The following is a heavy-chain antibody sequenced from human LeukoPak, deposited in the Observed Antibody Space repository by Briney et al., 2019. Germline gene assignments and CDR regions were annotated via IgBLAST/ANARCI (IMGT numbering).Heavy chain of an antibody. CDR1: GFTFSSYG. CDR3: ARDRDGYNYVDY. V-gene: IGHV3-33*01. D-gene: IGHD5-24*01. CDR2: IWYDGSNK. J-gene: IGHJ4*02. Sequence: PGGSLRLSCAASGFTFSSYGMYWVRQAPGKGLEWVAVIWYDGSNKYYADSAKGRFTISRDNSKNTLYLQMNSLRAEDTALYYCARDRDGYNYVDYWGQGTLVTDSS.